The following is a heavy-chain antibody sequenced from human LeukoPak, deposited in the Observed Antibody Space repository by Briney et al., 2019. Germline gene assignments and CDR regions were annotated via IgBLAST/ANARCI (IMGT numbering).Heavy chain of an antibody. V-gene: IGHV1-8*01. CDR3: ARRVSRGSGWYEGCAFDI. CDR2: MNPNSGNT. J-gene: IGHJ3*02. Sequence: ASVKVSCKASGYTFTSYDINWVRQATGQGLEWMGWMNPNSGNTVYAQKFEGRVTMTRNTSISTAYMELSSLRSEDTAVYYCARRVSRGSGWYEGCAFDIWGQGTMVTVSS. CDR1: GYTFTSYD. D-gene: IGHD6-13*01.